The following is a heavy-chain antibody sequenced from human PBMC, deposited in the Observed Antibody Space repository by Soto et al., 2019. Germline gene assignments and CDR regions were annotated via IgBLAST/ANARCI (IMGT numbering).Heavy chain of an antibody. CDR1: GGSISSSSYY. J-gene: IGHJ4*02. CDR3: AVIRSYGSGKTRYFDY. Sequence: SETLSLTCTVSGGSISSSSYYWGWIRQPPGKGLEWIGSIYYSGSTYYNPSLKSRVTISVDTSKNQFSLKLSSVTAADTAVYYCAVIRSYGSGKTRYFDYWGQGTLVTVSS. CDR2: IYYSGST. V-gene: IGHV4-39*01. D-gene: IGHD3-10*01.